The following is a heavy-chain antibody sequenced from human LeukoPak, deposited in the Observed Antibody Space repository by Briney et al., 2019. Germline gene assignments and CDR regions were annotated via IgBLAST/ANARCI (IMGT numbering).Heavy chain of an antibody. J-gene: IGHJ4*02. V-gene: IGHV3-53*01. CDR3: ATESRYCSSTSCYVEGH. CDR2: IYSGGNT. D-gene: IGHD2-2*01. Sequence: PGGSLRLSCTASGFTVTVSSNYMSWVRQAPGKGLELVSLIYSGGNTYYADSVKGRFTISRDNSKNTLYLQMNSLRAEDTAVYYCATESRYCSSTSCYVEGHWGQGTLVTVSS. CDR1: GFTVTVSSNY.